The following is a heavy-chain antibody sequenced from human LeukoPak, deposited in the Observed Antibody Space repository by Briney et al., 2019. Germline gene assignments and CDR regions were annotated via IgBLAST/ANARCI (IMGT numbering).Heavy chain of an antibody. CDR2: IKSKTDGGTT. CDR3: TTDGGIMGAT. Sequence: GGSLRLSCAVSGFTFSNAWMSWVRQSPGKGLEWVGRIKSKTDGGTTDYAAPVKGRFTISRDDSKNTLYLQMNSLKTEGTALYYCTTDGGIMGATWGQGTLVTVSS. CDR1: GFTFSNAW. D-gene: IGHD1-26*01. V-gene: IGHV3-15*01. J-gene: IGHJ4*02.